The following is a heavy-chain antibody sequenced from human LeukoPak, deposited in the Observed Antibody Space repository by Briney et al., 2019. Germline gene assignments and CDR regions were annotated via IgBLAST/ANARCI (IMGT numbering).Heavy chain of an antibody. CDR2: IYYSGST. J-gene: IGHJ6*03. Sequence: PSETLSLTCTVSGGSISSYYWSWIRQPPGKGLEWIGYIYYSGSTNYNPSLKSRVTISVDTPKNQFPLKLSSVTAADTAVYYCARDRAYSYGHTYYYYMDVWGKGTTVTVSS. V-gene: IGHV4-59*01. D-gene: IGHD5-18*01. CDR3: ARDRAYSYGHTYYYYMDV. CDR1: GGSISSYY.